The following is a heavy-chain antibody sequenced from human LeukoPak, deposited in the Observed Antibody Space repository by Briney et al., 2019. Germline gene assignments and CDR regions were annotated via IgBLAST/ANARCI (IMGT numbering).Heavy chain of an antibody. D-gene: IGHD1-26*01. V-gene: IGHV3-21*01. Sequence: PGGSLRLSCAASGLTFSSYTINWVRQAPGKGLECVSSISSGSSYIYYADSVKGRFTISRDNAKKPLYLQMNSLKSQHTAVYFCVSVSGSYAPLAYWGQGTLVTVSS. CDR2: ISSGSSYI. CDR3: VSVSGSYAPLAY. J-gene: IGHJ4*02. CDR1: GLTFSSYT.